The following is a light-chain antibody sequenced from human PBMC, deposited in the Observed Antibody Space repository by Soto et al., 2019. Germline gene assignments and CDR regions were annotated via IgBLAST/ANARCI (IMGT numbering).Light chain of an antibody. V-gene: IGKV1-5*03. Sequence: DIQMTQSPSTLSASVGDRVTITCRASQSISSWLAWYQQKPGKAPKLLIYKASSLESGVPSRFSGCGSGTEFTLTISSLQPDDFATYYCQQYNSYSTWTFGQGTKVDIK. CDR3: QQYNSYSTWT. CDR1: QSISSW. CDR2: KAS. J-gene: IGKJ1*01.